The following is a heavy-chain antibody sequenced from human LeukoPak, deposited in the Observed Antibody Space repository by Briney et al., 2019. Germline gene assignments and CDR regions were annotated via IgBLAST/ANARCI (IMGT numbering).Heavy chain of an antibody. J-gene: IGHJ4*02. CDR1: GFTFSSYW. Sequence: GGSLRLSCAASGFTFSSYWMSWVRQAPGKGLEWVANIKQDGSEKYYVDSVKGRFTISRDNAKNSLYLQMNSLRAEDTAVYYCARARGYSYGYVGFFDYWGQGTLVTVSS. V-gene: IGHV3-7*01. D-gene: IGHD5-18*01. CDR3: ARARGYSYGYVGFFDY. CDR2: IKQDGSEK.